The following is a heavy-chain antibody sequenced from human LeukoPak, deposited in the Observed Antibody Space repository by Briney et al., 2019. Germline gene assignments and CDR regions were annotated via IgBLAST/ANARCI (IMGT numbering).Heavy chain of an antibody. J-gene: IGHJ4*02. Sequence: GGSLRLSCAASGFTFSSYSMNWVRQAPGKGLEWVSYISSSSGTILYADSVKGRFTISRDNAKNSLYLQMNSLRAEDTAVYYCARGDYFDDSASPVDYWGQGTLVTVSS. CDR1: GFTFSSYS. D-gene: IGHD2/OR15-2a*01. CDR2: ISSSSGTI. CDR3: ARGDYFDDSASPVDY. V-gene: IGHV3-48*01.